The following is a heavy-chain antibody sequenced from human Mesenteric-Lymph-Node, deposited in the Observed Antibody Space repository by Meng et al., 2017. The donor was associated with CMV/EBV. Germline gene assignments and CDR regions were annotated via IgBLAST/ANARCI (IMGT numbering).Heavy chain of an antibody. J-gene: IGHJ4*02. CDR2: ITWDGGTT. V-gene: IGHV3-43*01. D-gene: IGHD2-2*01. CDR1: GFTFEYNT. CDR3: AKDRGSSSWYDY. Sequence: GGSLRLSCAASGFTFEYNTMHWVRQTPGKALEWVSLITWDGGTTDYAESVRGRFTISRDNSKNSLYLQMNSLKIEDSALYYCAKDRGSSSWYDYWGQGTLVTVSS.